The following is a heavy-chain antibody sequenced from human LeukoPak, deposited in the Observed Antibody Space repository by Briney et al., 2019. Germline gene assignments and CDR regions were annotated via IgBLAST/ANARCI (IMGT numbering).Heavy chain of an antibody. J-gene: IGHJ4*02. CDR3: ANAAGDYYGSGTLPDY. CDR1: GFTFSSYA. CDR2: ISGSGGGT. D-gene: IGHD3-10*01. Sequence: GGSLRLSCAASGFTFSSYAMSWVRQPPGKGLEWVSAISGSGGGTYYADSVKGRFTVSRDNSKNTLYLQMNSLRAEDTAVYYCANAAGDYYGSGTLPDYWGQGTLVTVSS. V-gene: IGHV3-23*01.